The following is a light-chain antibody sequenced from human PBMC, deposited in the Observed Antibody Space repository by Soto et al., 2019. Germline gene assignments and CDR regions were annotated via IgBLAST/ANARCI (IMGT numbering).Light chain of an antibody. V-gene: IGKV3-15*01. CDR1: QSISSN. CDR2: GAS. Sequence: EIVMTQSPATLSVSPGEGATLSCRASQSISSNLAWYQQKPGQAPKLLIYGASTRATGFPAGFSGSGSGTEFTLTISSLQSEDFAVYYCQQYNDWPLTFGGGTKVEIK. CDR3: QQYNDWPLT. J-gene: IGKJ4*01.